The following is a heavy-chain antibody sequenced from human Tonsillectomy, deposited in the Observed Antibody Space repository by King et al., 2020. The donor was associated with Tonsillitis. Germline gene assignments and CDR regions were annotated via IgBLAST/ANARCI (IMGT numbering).Heavy chain of an antibody. J-gene: IGHJ5*02. CDR2: IYRSGTT. CDR3: ARWSSWPATHWFDP. V-gene: IGHV4-38-2*01. CDR1: GSSISSGYY. Sequence: VQLQESGPGLVKPSETLSLTCAVSGSSISSGYYWGWIRQPPGKGLEWIGSIYRSGTTYYNPSLKSRVTMSVDTSKNQFSLKLSSVTAADTAVYYCARWSSWPATHWFDPWGQGTLVTVSS. D-gene: IGHD6-13*01.